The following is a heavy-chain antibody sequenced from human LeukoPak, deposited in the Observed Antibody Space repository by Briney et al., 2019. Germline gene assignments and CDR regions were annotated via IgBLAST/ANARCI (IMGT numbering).Heavy chain of an antibody. Sequence: ASVKVSCKASGYTFTGYYMHWVRQAPGQGLEWMGWINPNSGGTNYAQKFQGRVTMTRDTSISTAYMELSWLRSDDTAVYYCARVSFGYSSSSIDYWGQGTLVTVSS. CDR2: INPNSGGT. D-gene: IGHD6-6*01. J-gene: IGHJ4*02. CDR1: GYTFTGYY. V-gene: IGHV1-2*02. CDR3: ARVSFGYSSSSIDY.